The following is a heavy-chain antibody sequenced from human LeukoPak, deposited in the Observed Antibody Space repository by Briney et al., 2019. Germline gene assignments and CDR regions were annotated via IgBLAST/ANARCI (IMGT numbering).Heavy chain of an antibody. D-gene: IGHD6-13*01. V-gene: IGHV3-53*01. J-gene: IGHJ3*02. CDR3: ARLRYSSSLDAFDI. Sequence: GGSLRLSCAASGFTVSSNYMSWVRQAPGKGLEWVSVIYSGGSTYYADSVKGRFTISRDNSKNTLYLQMNSLRAEDTAVYYCARLRYSSSLDAFDIWGQGTMVTVSS. CDR1: GFTVSSNY. CDR2: IYSGGST.